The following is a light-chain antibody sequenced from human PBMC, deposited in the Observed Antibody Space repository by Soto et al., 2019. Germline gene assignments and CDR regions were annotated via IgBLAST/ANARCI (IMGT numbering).Light chain of an antibody. CDR2: SNN. CDR3: ASWDDGLNGYV. J-gene: IGLJ1*01. V-gene: IGLV1-44*01. CDR1: TSNIGSNT. Sequence: QSVLTQPPSASGTAGQRVTISCSGSTSNIGSNTVNWYQQLPGTAPQTLIYSNNQRPSGVPDRFSGSKSGTSGSLAISGLLSEDEADYYCASWDDGLNGYVFGTGTKVTVL.